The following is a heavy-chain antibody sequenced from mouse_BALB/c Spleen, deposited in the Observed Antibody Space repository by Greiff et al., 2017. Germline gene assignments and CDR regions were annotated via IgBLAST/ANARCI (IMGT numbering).Heavy chain of an antibody. J-gene: IGHJ4*01. D-gene: IGHD1-1*01. CDR3: ARYGGTTIVPNY. V-gene: IGHV1S34*01. CDR2: ISCYNGAT. CDR1: GYSFTGYY. Sequence: LVKTGASVKISCKASGYSFTGYYMHWVKQSHGKSLEWIGYISCYNGATSYNQKFKGKATFTVDTSSSTAYMQFNSLTSEDTAFYYCARYGGTTIVPNYWGQGTSVTVSS.